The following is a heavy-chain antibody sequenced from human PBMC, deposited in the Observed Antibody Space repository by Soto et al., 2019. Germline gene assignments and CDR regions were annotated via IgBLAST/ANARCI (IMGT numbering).Heavy chain of an antibody. J-gene: IGHJ4*02. CDR3: ARADPDASVGY. CDR1: GGSMSSYY. V-gene: IGHV4-59*01. Sequence: SETLSLTCTVSGGSMSSYYWTWLRQSPGRGLEWIGYISYSGSTYYNPSLKSRVTISADTSKNQFSPRMNSMIAADTAVYYCARADPDASVGYWGQGTLVTVSS. CDR2: ISYSGST. D-gene: IGHD2-15*01.